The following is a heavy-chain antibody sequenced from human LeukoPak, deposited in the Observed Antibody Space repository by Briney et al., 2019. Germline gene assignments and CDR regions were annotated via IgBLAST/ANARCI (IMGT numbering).Heavy chain of an antibody. Sequence: ASVKVSCKASGYTFTSYGISWVRQAPGQGLEWVGWISAYNGNTNYAQKLLGRVTMTTDTPTSTAYIELRSLTSDDTAVYYCASGPGITPLDAFDIWGQGTMVTVSS. J-gene: IGHJ3*02. CDR3: ASGPGITPLDAFDI. D-gene: IGHD5-24*01. CDR1: GYTFTSYG. V-gene: IGHV1-18*01. CDR2: ISAYNGNT.